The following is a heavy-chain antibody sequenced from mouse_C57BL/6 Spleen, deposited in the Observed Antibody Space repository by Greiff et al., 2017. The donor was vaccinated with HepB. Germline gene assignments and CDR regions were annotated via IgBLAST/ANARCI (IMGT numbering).Heavy chain of an antibody. CDR2: INPSSGYT. J-gene: IGHJ2*01. CDR1: GYTFTSYW. Sequence: VQLQQSGAELAKPGASVKLSCKASGYTFTSYWMHWVKQRPGQGLEWIGYINPSSGYTKYNQKFKDKATLSADKSSSIAYMQLSSLTYEDSAFYYCANYDYSLFDYWGQGTTLTVSS. CDR3: ANYDYSLFDY. D-gene: IGHD2-4*01. V-gene: IGHV1-7*01.